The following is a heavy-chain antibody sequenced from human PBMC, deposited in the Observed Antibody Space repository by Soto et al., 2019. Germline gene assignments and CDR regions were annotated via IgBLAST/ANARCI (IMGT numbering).Heavy chain of an antibody. CDR1: GFTFSSYG. V-gene: IGHV3-23*01. CDR3: ARSDDKDILTGCYN. CDR2: IGHSGYSI. J-gene: IGHJ4*02. D-gene: IGHD3-9*01. Sequence: GGSLRLSCAASGFTFSSYGMHWVRQAPGKGLEWVSSIGHSGYSINYGDSVKGRFTISRDNSKNMVFLEMNALRAEDTAIYYCARSDDKDILTGCYNWGQGALVTVSS.